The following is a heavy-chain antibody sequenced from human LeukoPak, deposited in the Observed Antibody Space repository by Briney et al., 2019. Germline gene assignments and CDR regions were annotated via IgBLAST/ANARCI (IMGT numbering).Heavy chain of an antibody. Sequence: GGSLRLSCTASGFTFGDYAMSWVRQAPGKGLEWVSSISSSSSYIYYADSVKGRFTISRDNAKNSLYLQMNSLRAEDTAVYYCAAWELLSAFDIWGQGTMVTVSS. CDR1: GFTFGDYA. V-gene: IGHV3-21*01. CDR2: ISSSSSYI. J-gene: IGHJ3*02. D-gene: IGHD1-26*01. CDR3: AAWELLSAFDI.